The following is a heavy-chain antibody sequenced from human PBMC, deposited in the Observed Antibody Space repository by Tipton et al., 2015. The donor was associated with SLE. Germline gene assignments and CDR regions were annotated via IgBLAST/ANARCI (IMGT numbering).Heavy chain of an antibody. CDR2: IKQDGTEK. CDR1: GFTFSTYW. Sequence: SLRLSCAASGFTFSTYWMSWVRQAPGKGLEWVANIKQDGTEKYYVDSVEGRFTISRDNTKNSLYLQMNSLRADDTAVYFCATSPDYGSHFDYWGQGTLVTVSS. V-gene: IGHV3-7*01. CDR3: ATSPDYGSHFDY. D-gene: IGHD4-17*01. J-gene: IGHJ4*02.